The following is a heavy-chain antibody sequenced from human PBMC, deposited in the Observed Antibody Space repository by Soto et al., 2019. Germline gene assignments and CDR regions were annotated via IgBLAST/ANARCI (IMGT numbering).Heavy chain of an antibody. V-gene: IGHV4-30-4*01. CDR1: GGSIISGDYY. D-gene: IGHD3-22*01. CDR3: ARVGGYYYDSSGAFYI. CDR2: IYYSGST. J-gene: IGHJ3*02. Sequence: KASETLSLTCTVSGGSIISGDYYWCWIRQPPGKGLEWIGYIYYSGSTYYNPSLKSRVTISVDTSKNKFSLKLSSVTAADTAVYYCARVGGYYYDSSGAFYIWGQGTTVTVSS.